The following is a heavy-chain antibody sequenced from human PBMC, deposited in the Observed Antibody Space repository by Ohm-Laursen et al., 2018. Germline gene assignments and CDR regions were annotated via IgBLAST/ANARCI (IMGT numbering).Heavy chain of an antibody. D-gene: IGHD2-21*01. CDR1: GFTFSDYG. Sequence: SLRLSCTASGFTFSDYGMHWVRQAPGKGLEWVAVIWYDGTNKYYADSVKGRFTISRDNSKNTPNLQMNSLRTEDTAVYYCAGDPGDADTFDYWGQGTLVTVSS. V-gene: IGHV3-33*03. CDR2: IWYDGTNK. CDR3: AGDPGDADTFDY. J-gene: IGHJ4*02.